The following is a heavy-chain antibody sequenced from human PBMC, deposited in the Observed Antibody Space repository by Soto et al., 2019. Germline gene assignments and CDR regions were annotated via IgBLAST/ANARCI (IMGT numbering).Heavy chain of an antibody. D-gene: IGHD3-10*01. CDR3: ARGRLWFGQSYYYYGMDV. CDR1: GYTFTSYD. V-gene: IGHV1-8*01. CDR2: MNPNSGNT. Sequence: ASVKVSCKASGYTFTSYDINWVRQATGQGLEWMGWMNPNSGNTGYAQKFQGRVTMTRNTSISTAYMELSSLRSEDTAVYYCARGRLWFGQSYYYYGMDVCGQGPTVTVYS. J-gene: IGHJ6*02.